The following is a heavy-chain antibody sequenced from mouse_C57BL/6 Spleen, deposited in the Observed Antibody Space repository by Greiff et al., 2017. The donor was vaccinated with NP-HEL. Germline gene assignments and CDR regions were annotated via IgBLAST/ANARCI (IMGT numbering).Heavy chain of an antibody. CDR3: ASPIYYDYDVGDY. Sequence: QVQLQQPGAELVKPGASVKLSCKASGYTFTSYWMHWVKQRPGQGLEWIGMIHPNSGSTNYNEKFKSKATLTVDKSSRTAYMQLSSLTSEDSAVYYCASPIYYDYDVGDYWGQGTTLTVSS. V-gene: IGHV1-64*01. CDR1: GYTFTSYW. CDR2: IHPNSGST. J-gene: IGHJ2*01. D-gene: IGHD2-4*01.